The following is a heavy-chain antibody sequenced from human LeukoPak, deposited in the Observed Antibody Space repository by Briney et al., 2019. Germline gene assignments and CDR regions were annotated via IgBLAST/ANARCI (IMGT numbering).Heavy chain of an antibody. V-gene: IGHV3-30-3*01. Sequence: GGSLRLSCAASGFTFSSYAMHWVRQAPGKGLEWVAVISYDGSNKYYADSVKGRFTISRDSSKNTLYLQMNSLRAEDTAVYYCARGSSSADYWGRGTLVTVSS. CDR2: ISYDGSNK. CDR3: ARGSSSADY. CDR1: GFTFSSYA. J-gene: IGHJ4*02. D-gene: IGHD6-6*01.